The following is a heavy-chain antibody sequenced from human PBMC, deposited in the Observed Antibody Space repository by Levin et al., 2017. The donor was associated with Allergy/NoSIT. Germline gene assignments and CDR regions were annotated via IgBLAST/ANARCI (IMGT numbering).Heavy chain of an antibody. CDR2: ITAIGDST. CDR1: GFTFSSYA. CDR3: AKHSPYYEPD. J-gene: IGHJ4*02. V-gene: IGHV3-23*01. Sequence: GGSLRLSCAASGFTFSSYAMSWVRQAPGKGLDWVSAITAIGDSTYYADSVKGRCTISRDNSKNTLYLQMNSPRAEDTAVYYCAKHSPYYEPDWGQGTLVTVSS. D-gene: IGHD3-22*01.